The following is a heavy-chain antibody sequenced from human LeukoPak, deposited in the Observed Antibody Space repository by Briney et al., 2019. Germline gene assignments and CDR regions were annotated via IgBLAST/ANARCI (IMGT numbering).Heavy chain of an antibody. V-gene: IGHV1-69*01. CDR2: IIPIFGTA. CDR1: GGTFSSYA. Sequence: ASVKVSCKASGGTFSSYAISWVRQAPGQGLEWMGGIIPIFGTANYAQKFQGRVTITADESTSTAYMELSSLRSEDTAVYYCARVVYGSGSYSWFDPWGQGTVVTVSS. D-gene: IGHD3-10*01. CDR3: ARVVYGSGSYSWFDP. J-gene: IGHJ5*02.